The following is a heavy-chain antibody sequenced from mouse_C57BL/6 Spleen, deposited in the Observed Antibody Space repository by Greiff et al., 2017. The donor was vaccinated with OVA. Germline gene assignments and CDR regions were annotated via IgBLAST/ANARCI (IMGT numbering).Heavy chain of an antibody. CDR2: IDPSDSYT. Sequence: QVQLQQPGAELVKPGASVKLSCKASGYTFTSYWMQWVKQRPGQGLEWIGEIDPSDSYTNYNQKFKGKATLTVDTSSSTAYMQLSSLTSEDSAVYYCARGGNDDCFDYWGQGTTLTVSS. CDR1: GYTFTSYW. CDR3: ARGGNDDCFDY. J-gene: IGHJ2*01. D-gene: IGHD2-2*01. V-gene: IGHV1-50*01.